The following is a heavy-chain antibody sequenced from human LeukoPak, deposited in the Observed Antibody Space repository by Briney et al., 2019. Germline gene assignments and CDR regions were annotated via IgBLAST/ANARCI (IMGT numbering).Heavy chain of an antibody. CDR3: AAPLSLGSTGTNDAFDI. CDR2: IWYDGSNT. CDR1: GFTFTSYG. Sequence: GGSLRLSCAASGFTFTSYGMHWVRQAPGKGLEWVAVIWYDGSNTYYAESVKGRFTISRDNSKNTLYLQMNSLRAEDTAVYYCAAPLSLGSTGTNDAFDIWGQGTMVTVSS. D-gene: IGHD1-14*01. V-gene: IGHV3-33*01. J-gene: IGHJ3*02.